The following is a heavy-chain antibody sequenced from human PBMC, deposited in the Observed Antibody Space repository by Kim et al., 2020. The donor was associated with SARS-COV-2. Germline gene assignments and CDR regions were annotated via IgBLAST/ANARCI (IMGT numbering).Heavy chain of an antibody. CDR1: GFTFSSYG. Sequence: GGSLRLSCAASGFTFSSYGMHWVRQAPGKGLEWVAVIWYDGSNKYYADSVKGRFTISRDNSKNTLYLQMNSLRAEDTAVYYCARGGRLKRSIAAAGSAYYYYGMDVWGQGTTVTVSS. D-gene: IGHD6-13*01. CDR2: IWYDGSNK. CDR3: ARGGRLKRSIAAAGSAYYYYGMDV. V-gene: IGHV3-33*01. J-gene: IGHJ6*02.